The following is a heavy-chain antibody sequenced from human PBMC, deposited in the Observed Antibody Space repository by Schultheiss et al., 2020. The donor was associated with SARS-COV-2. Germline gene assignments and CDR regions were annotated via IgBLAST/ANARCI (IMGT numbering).Heavy chain of an antibody. V-gene: IGHV3-15*05. CDR1: GFTFSNAW. CDR2: IKSKTDGGTT. J-gene: IGHJ4*02. Sequence: GESLKISCAASGFTFSNAWMSWVRQAPGKGLEWVGRIKSKTDGGTTDYAAPVKGRFTISRDNAENTLYLQMDSLRVEDTAVYYCGRDLSGINDYWGQGTLVTVSS. D-gene: IGHD5-24*01. CDR3: GRDLSGINDY.